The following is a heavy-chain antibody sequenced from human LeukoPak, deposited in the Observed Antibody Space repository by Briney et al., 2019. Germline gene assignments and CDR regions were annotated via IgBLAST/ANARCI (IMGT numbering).Heavy chain of an antibody. V-gene: IGHV4-59*01. D-gene: IGHD3-16*01. CDR1: GGSISSYY. CDR3: ARVGRYEPFDY. CDR2: IYYSGST. J-gene: IGHJ4*02. Sequence: SETLSLTCTVSGGSISSYYWSWIRQPPGKGLEWIGYIYYSGSTYYNPSLKSRVTISVDTSKNQFSLKLSSVTAADTAVYYCARVGRYEPFDYWGQGTLVTVSS.